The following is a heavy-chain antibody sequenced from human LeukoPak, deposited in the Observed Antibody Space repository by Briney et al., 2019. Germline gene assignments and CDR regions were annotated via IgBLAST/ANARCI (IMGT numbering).Heavy chain of an antibody. J-gene: IGHJ4*02. CDR2: IYYSGST. V-gene: IGHV4-39*07. CDR3: ARDLRGYGDYVDY. CDR1: GGSISSYY. D-gene: IGHD4-17*01. Sequence: PSETLSLTCTVSGGSISSYYWGWIRQPPGKGLEWIGSIYYSGSTYYNPSLKSRVTISVDTSKNQFSLKLSSVTAADTAVYYCARDLRGYGDYVDYWGQGILVTVSS.